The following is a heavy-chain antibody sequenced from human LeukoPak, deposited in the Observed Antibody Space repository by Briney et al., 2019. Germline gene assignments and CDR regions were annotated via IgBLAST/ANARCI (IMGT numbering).Heavy chain of an antibody. V-gene: IGHV4-61*02. D-gene: IGHD2-2*02. CDR1: GGSISSGSYY. CDR2: IYTGGST. CDR3: ARDRRVGYCSSTSCYKGWFDP. J-gene: IGHJ5*02. Sequence: SQTLSLTCTVSGGSISSGSYYWSWIRQPAGKGLEWIGRIYTGGSTNYNPSLKSRVTISVDTSKNQFSLKLSSVTAADTAVYYCARDRRVGYCSSTSCYKGWFDPWGQGTLVTVSS.